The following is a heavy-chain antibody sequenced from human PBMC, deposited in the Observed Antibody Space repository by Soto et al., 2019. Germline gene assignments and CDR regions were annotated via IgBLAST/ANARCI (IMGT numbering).Heavy chain of an antibody. CDR2: IKSESDGGTT. Sequence: EVQLVESGGGLVKPGGSLRLSCGASGITFTYAWLTWVRQAPGKGLEWVGRIKSESDGGTTDYAAPVKGRFSISRDDSKSTVYLQMNSLKSDDTAVYYCAAEENCSGVNCFYFYGMDFWGQGTTVTVS. V-gene: IGHV3-15*01. CDR1: GITFTYAW. J-gene: IGHJ6*02. D-gene: IGHD2-15*01. CDR3: AAEENCSGVNCFYFYGMDF.